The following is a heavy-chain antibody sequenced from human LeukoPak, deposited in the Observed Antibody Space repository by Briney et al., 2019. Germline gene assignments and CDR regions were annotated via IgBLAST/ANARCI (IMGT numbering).Heavy chain of an antibody. D-gene: IGHD3-10*01. CDR3: VKDWGGLARDFDQ. J-gene: IGHJ4*02. Sequence: PGGSLRLSCSASGFIFGHYAMHWVRQAPAKGLEYVSSLKNNGDNKYYTDSVKGRFTISRDNSRNTLYLQLSSLRVEDTALYYCVKDWGGLARDFDQWGQGTLVTVSS. CDR2: LKNNGDNK. V-gene: IGHV3-64D*06. CDR1: GFIFGHYA.